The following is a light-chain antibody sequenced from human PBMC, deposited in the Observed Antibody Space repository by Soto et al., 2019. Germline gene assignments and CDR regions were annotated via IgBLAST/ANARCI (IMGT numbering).Light chain of an antibody. CDR3: QQSYSMPWT. Sequence: DIQMTQSPSSLSASVGDRDTITCRASQSISNFLNWYQQKPGIAPKLLIYAASNLQSGVPSRFSGSGSGADFTLTISSLQPEDFATYYCQQSYSMPWTFGQGTRVEIK. J-gene: IGKJ1*01. V-gene: IGKV1-39*01. CDR1: QSISNF. CDR2: AAS.